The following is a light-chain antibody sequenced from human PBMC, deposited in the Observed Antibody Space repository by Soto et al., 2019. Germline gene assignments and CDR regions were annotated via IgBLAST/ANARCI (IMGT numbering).Light chain of an antibody. CDR3: QQYGSSPPT. V-gene: IGKV3-20*01. Sequence: EIVLTQSPGTLSLSPGERATLSCRASQSVSTNYLAWYQRKPGQAPRLLIYGASSRATGIPDRFSGSGSGTDFTLTITRLEPEDFAVYYCQQYGSSPPTFGNGTKVEIK. CDR1: QSVSTNY. CDR2: GAS. J-gene: IGKJ1*01.